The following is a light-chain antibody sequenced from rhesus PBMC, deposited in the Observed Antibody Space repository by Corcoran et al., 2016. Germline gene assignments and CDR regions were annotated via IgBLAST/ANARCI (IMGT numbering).Light chain of an antibody. J-gene: IGKJ2*01. CDR2: KAS. V-gene: IGKV1-74*01. CDR1: ENVNNY. CDR3: QHGYGTPYS. Sequence: DIQMTQSPSSLSASVGDRVTITCRASENVNNYLNWYQQKPGKAPKLLIYKASTLQSGVPSRFSGSGSGTDYTFTSGSLQPEDVATYYCQHGYGTPYSFGQGTKVEIK.